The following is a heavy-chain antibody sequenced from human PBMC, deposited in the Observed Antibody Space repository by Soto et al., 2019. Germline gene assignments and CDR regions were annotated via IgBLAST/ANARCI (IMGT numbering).Heavy chain of an antibody. V-gene: IGHV3-33*01. Sequence: PGGSLRLSCAASGFTFSSYGMHWVRQAPGKGLEWVAVIWYDGSNKYYADSVKGRFTISRDNSKNTLYLQMNSLRAEDTAVYYCARESNENDFWSGYYSPAAFDIWGQGTMVTVSS. CDR1: GFTFSSYG. J-gene: IGHJ3*02. CDR2: IWYDGSNK. CDR3: ARESNENDFWSGYYSPAAFDI. D-gene: IGHD3-3*01.